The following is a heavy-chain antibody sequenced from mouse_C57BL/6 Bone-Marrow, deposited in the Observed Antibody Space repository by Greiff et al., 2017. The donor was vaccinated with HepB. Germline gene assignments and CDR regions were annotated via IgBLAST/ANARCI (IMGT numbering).Heavy chain of an antibody. CDR1: GYTFTSYW. CDR2: IYPSDSET. V-gene: IGHV1-61*01. J-gene: IGHJ4*01. CDR3: ARDYYGSSYAMYY. Sequence: QVQLQQPGAELVRPGSSVKLSCKASGYTFTSYWMDWVKQRPGQGLEWIGNIYPSDSETHYNQKFKDKATLTVDKSSSTAYMQLSSLTSEDSAVYYCARDYYGSSYAMYYWGQGPSVTVSS. D-gene: IGHD1-1*01.